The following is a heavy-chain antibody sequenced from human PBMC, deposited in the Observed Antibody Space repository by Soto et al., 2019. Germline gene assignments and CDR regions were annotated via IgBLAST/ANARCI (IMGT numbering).Heavy chain of an antibody. V-gene: IGHV1-69*13. Sequence: SVKVSCKASGGTFSSYAISWVRQAPGQGLEWMGGIIPIFGTANYAQKFQGRVTITADESTSTAYMELSGLRSEDTAVYYCARDFGGAAASDYWGQGTLVTVSS. CDR3: ARDFGGAAASDY. D-gene: IGHD6-13*01. CDR1: GGTFSSYA. CDR2: IIPIFGTA. J-gene: IGHJ4*02.